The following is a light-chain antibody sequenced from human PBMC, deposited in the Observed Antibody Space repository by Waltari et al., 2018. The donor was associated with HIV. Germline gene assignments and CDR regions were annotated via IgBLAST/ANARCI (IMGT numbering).Light chain of an antibody. CDR2: DAS. Sequence: DIQMTQSPSSLSASVGDRVTITCQASQDISNYLNWYQQKPGKAPKLLIYDASNLETGVTSRFSGSGSGTDFTFTISSLQPEDIATYYCQHYDNLPAFGGGTKVEIK. V-gene: IGKV1-33*01. J-gene: IGKJ4*01. CDR3: QHYDNLPA. CDR1: QDISNY.